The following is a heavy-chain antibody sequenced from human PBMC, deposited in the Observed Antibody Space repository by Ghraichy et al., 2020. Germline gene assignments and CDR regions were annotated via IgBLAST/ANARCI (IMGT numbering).Heavy chain of an antibody. Sequence: SETLSLTCTVSGGSISSYYWSWIRQPAGKGLEWIGRIYTSGSTNYNPSLKSRVTMSVDTSKNQFSLKLSSVTAADTAVYYCATVGGDSGPVHWFDPWGQGTLVTVSS. CDR2: IYTSGST. D-gene: IGHD2-21*02. CDR3: ATVGGDSGPVHWFDP. J-gene: IGHJ5*02. CDR1: GGSISSYY. V-gene: IGHV4-4*07.